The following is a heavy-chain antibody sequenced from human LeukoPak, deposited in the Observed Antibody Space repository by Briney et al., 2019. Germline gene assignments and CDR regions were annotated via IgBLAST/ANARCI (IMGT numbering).Heavy chain of an antibody. Sequence: SVKVSCKASGGTFSSYAISWVRQAPGQGLEWMGGIIPIFGTANYAQKFQGRVTITADESTSTAYMELSRLRSEDTAVYYCARSITIFGVAGPFDPWGQGTLVTVSS. J-gene: IGHJ5*02. D-gene: IGHD3-3*01. V-gene: IGHV1-69*01. CDR1: GGTFSSYA. CDR3: ARSITIFGVAGPFDP. CDR2: IIPIFGTA.